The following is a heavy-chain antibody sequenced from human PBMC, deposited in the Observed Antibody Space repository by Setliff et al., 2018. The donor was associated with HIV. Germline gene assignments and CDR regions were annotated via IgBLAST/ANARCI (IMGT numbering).Heavy chain of an antibody. CDR2: IHYSGST. J-gene: IGHJ4*02. D-gene: IGHD3-10*01. CDR3: ARGRDKYGHIDY. Sequence: SETLSLTCTVSGGSISSSYWTWTRQPPGKGLEWIGNIHYSGSTNYNPPLKSRVTISVDTSRSQFSLKLSSVTAADTAVYYCARGRDKYGHIDYWGQGALVTVSS. CDR1: GGSISSSY. V-gene: IGHV4-59*01.